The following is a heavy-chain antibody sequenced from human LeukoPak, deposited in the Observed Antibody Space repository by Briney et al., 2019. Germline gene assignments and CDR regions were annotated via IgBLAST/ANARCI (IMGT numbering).Heavy chain of an antibody. CDR2: IYYSGST. Sequence: SETLSLTCTVSGGSISSYYWNWIRQPPGKGLEWIGNIYYSGSTNYNPSLMSRLTMSVDTSKNQFSLKLSSVTAADTAVYYCARAYLGSGSYAEDYWGQGTLVTVSS. CDR3: ARAYLGSGSYAEDY. J-gene: IGHJ4*02. D-gene: IGHD3-10*01. V-gene: IGHV4-59*12. CDR1: GGSISSYY.